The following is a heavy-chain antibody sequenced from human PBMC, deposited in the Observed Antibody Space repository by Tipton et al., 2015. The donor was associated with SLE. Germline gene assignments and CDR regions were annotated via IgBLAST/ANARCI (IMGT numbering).Heavy chain of an antibody. J-gene: IGHJ2*01. CDR3: ARSRAYSNYAHTLHLWYFDL. V-gene: IGHV4-38-2*01. Sequence: TLSLTCAVSGYSISSGYYWGWIRQPPGKGLEWIGSIYHSGSTYYNPSLKSRVTISVDTSKNQFSLKLSSVTAADTAVYYCARSRAYSNYAHTLHLWYFDLWGRGTLVTVSS. D-gene: IGHD4-11*01. CDR2: IYHSGST. CDR1: GYSISSGYY.